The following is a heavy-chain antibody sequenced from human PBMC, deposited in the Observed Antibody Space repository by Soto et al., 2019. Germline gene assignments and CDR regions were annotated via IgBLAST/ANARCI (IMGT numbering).Heavy chain of an antibody. J-gene: IGHJ5*02. D-gene: IGHD3-10*01. V-gene: IGHV1-3*01. CDR2: INAGNGNT. Sequence: QVQLVQSGAEVKKPGASGKVSGKASEYTFTTYAMNWVRQAPGQRLEWMGWINAGNGNTKYSQKFQGRVTITRDTSASTAYMELSSLRSEDTAVYYCARDYYGSGHNWFDPWGQGTLVTVSS. CDR1: EYTFTTYA. CDR3: ARDYYGSGHNWFDP.